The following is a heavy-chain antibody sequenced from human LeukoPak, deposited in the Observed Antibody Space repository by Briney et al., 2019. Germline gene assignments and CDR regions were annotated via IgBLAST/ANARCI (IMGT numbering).Heavy chain of an antibody. CDR2: ISGYNDNT. CDR3: ATGEGSSWQFDY. J-gene: IGHJ4*02. V-gene: IGHV1-18*01. D-gene: IGHD6-13*01. Sequence: ASVKVSCKASGGTFSSYAISWVRQAPGQGLEWMGWISGYNDNTKYAQKFQGRVTMTTDTSTSTAYMEVESLRSDDTAVYYCATGEGSSWQFDYWGQGTLVTVSS. CDR1: GGTFSSYA.